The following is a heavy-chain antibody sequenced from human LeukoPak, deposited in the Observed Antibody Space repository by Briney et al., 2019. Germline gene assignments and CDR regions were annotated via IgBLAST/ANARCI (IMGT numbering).Heavy chain of an antibody. D-gene: IGHD2-15*01. V-gene: IGHV5-10-1*01. CDR3: ARQGGQGGMDV. CDR1: GYSFTSYW. J-gene: IGHJ6*02. Sequence: GESLKISCKGSGYSFTSYWITWVRKVPGKGLEWMGRIDPSDSYTNYSPSFQGHVTISADKSISTAYLQWSSLTASDTAMYYCARQGGQGGMDVWGQGTTVTVSS. CDR2: IDPSDSYT.